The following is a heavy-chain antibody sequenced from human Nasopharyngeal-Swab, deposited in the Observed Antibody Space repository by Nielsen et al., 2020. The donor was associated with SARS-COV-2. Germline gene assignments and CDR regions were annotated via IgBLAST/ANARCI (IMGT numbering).Heavy chain of an antibody. CDR1: GGSISSGGYY. Sequence: LRLSCTVSGGSISSGGYYWSWIRQHPGKGLEWIGYIYYSGSTYYNPSLKSRVTISVDTSKNQFSLKLSSVTAADTAVYYCARGPYGTFDYWGQGTLVTVSS. CDR2: IYYSGST. V-gene: IGHV4-31*03. CDR3: ARGPYGTFDY. D-gene: IGHD4-17*01. J-gene: IGHJ4*02.